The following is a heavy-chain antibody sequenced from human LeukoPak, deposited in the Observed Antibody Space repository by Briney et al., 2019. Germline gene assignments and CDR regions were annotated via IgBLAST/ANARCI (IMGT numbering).Heavy chain of an antibody. D-gene: IGHD3-22*01. V-gene: IGHV3-33*06. J-gene: IGHJ4*02. CDR1: GFTFSSYG. CDR3: AKAPTYYYDSSGIYFDY. CDR2: TWYDGSNK. Sequence: PGGSLRLSCAASGFTFSSYGMHWVRQAPGKGLEWVAATWYDGSNKYYADSVKGRFTISRDNSKNTLYLQMNSLRAEDTAVYYCAKAPTYYYDSSGIYFDYWGQGTLVTVSS.